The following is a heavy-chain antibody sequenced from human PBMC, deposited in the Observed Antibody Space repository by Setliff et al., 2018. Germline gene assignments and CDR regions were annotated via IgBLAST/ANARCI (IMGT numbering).Heavy chain of an antibody. CDR2: INPSGGST. J-gene: IGHJ4*02. CDR3: ARGGPGVVIMPAAKLFDY. V-gene: IGHV1-46*01. Sequence: VKVSCKASGYTFTSYYMHWVRQAPGQGLEWMGIINPSGGSTSYAQKFQGRVTMTRDTSTSTVYMELSSLRSEDTAVYYCARGGPGVVIMPAAKLFDYWGQGTLVTVSS. D-gene: IGHD2-2*01. CDR1: GYTFTSYY.